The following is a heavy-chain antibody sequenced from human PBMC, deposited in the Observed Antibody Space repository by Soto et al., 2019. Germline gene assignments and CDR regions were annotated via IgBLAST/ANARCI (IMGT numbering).Heavy chain of an antibody. CDR1: GFTFDDYT. CDR3: AKPLRPDGDDFDY. CDR2: ISWDGGST. V-gene: IGHV3-43*01. Sequence: EVQLVESGGVVVQPGGSLRLSCAASGFTFDDYTMHWVRQAPGKGLEWVSLISWDGGSTYYADSVKGRFTISRDNSKNSLYLQMNSRRTEDTALYYCAKPLRPDGDDFDYWGQGTLVTVSS. J-gene: IGHJ4*02. D-gene: IGHD4-17*01.